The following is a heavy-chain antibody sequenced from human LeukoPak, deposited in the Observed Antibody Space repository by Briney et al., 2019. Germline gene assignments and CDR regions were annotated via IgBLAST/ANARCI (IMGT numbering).Heavy chain of an antibody. CDR2: IYHSGST. CDR1: GYSISSGYY. CDR3: ARDLSRYFDWFTGGRTGMDV. Sequence: SETLSLTCTVSGYSISSGYYWGWIRQPPGKGLEWIGSIYHSGSTYYNPSLKSRVTISVDTSKNQFSLKLSSVTAADTAVYYCARDLSRYFDWFTGGRTGMDVWGQGTTVTVSS. D-gene: IGHD3-9*01. J-gene: IGHJ6*02. V-gene: IGHV4-38-2*02.